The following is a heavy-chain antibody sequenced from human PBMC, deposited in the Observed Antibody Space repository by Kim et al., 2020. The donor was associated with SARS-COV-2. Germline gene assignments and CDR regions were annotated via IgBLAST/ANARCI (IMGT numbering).Heavy chain of an antibody. J-gene: IGHJ4*02. CDR1: GFTFNNFA. Sequence: GGSLRLSCAASGFTFNNFAMNWVRQAPGKGLEWVSAISGSGGSAYYADSVKGHFTISRDNSKNTLFLQMNSLRVEGAAVYYCAKDRAVVGQWLAGAFDYWGQGMLVTVSS. CDR2: ISGSGGSA. D-gene: IGHD6-19*01. CDR3: AKDRAVVGQWLAGAFDY. V-gene: IGHV3-23*01.